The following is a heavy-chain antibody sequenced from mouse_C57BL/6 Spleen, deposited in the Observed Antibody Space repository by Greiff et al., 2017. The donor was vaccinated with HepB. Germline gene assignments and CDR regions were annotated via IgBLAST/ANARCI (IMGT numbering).Heavy chain of an antibody. CDR1: GFTFSDYY. Sequence: EVQGVESGGGLVQPGGSLKLSCAASGFTFSDYYMYWVRQTPEKRLEWVAYISNGGGSTYYPDTVKGRFTISRDNAKNTLYLQMSRLKSEDTAMYYCARQSNYYYAMDYWGQGTSVTVSS. V-gene: IGHV5-12*01. J-gene: IGHJ4*01. CDR2: ISNGGGST. D-gene: IGHD2-5*01. CDR3: ARQSNYYYAMDY.